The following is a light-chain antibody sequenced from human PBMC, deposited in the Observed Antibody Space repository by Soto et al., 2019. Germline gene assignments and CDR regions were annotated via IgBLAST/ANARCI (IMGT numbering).Light chain of an antibody. Sequence: QSVLTQPPSASGTPGQRVTISCSGSTSNIGSNYVYWYQQLPGTAPKLLIYRDNQWPSGAPGRFSGSKSCTSASLAISGLRSEDGADYYGAAWNDSLSGWVFGGGTKLTVL. CDR1: TSNIGSNY. CDR3: AAWNDSLSGWV. J-gene: IGLJ3*02. V-gene: IGLV1-47*01. CDR2: RDN.